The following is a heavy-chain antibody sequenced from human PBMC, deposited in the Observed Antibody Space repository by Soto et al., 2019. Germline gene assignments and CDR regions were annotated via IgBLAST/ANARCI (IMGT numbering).Heavy chain of an antibody. J-gene: IGHJ6*02. CDR2: IYYSGST. Sequence: SETLSLTCTVSGGSVSSGSYYWSWIRQPPGKGLECIGYIYYSGSTNYNPSLKSRVTISVDTSKNQFSLKLSSVTAADTAVYYCARDRIAVAGTRPGYYYYGMDVWGQGTTVTVSS. D-gene: IGHD6-19*01. CDR1: GGSVSSGSYY. V-gene: IGHV4-61*01. CDR3: ARDRIAVAGTRPGYYYYGMDV.